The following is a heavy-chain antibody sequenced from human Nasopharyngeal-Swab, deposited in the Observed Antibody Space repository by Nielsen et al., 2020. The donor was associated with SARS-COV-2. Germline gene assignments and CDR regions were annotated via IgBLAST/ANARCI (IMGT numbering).Heavy chain of an antibody. J-gene: IGHJ4*02. CDR1: GFTVSSNY. CDR2: IYSGGST. CDR3: ARATPTYSGGDFDY. D-gene: IGHD2-15*01. Sequence: GESLKISCAASGFTVSSNYMSLVRQAPGKGLEWVSVIYSGGSTYYADSVKGRFTISRDNSKNTLYLQMNSLRAEDTAVYDCARATPTYSGGDFDYWGQGTLVTVSS. V-gene: IGHV3-53*01.